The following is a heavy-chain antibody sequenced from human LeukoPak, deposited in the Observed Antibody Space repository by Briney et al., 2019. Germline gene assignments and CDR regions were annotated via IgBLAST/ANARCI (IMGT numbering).Heavy chain of an antibody. J-gene: IGHJ4*02. V-gene: IGHV4-38-2*01. CDR3: ARVNWNYATSHY. Sequence: SETLSLTCAVYGGSFSGYYWGWIRQPPGKGLEWIGSIYHSGSTYYNPSLKSRVTISVDTSKNQFSLKLSSVTAADTAVYYCARVNWNYATSHYWGQGTLVTVSS. CDR1: GGSFSGYY. CDR2: IYHSGST. D-gene: IGHD1-7*01.